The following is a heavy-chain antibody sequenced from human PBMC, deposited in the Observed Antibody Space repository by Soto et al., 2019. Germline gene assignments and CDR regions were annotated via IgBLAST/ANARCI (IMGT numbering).Heavy chain of an antibody. Sequence: QVQLVQSGAEVKKPGASVKVSCKASGYTFTSYGISWVRQAPGQGLEWMGWISAYNGNTNYAQKLQGRATMTTDTSTSTAYMELRSLRSDDTAVYYCARDHPRGVPAAMEFDPWGQGTLVTVSS. CDR1: GYTFTSYG. CDR2: ISAYNGNT. J-gene: IGHJ5*02. CDR3: ARDHPRGVPAAMEFDP. D-gene: IGHD2-2*01. V-gene: IGHV1-18*01.